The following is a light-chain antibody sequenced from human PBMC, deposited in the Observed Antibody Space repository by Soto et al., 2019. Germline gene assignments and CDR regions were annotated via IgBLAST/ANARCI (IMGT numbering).Light chain of an antibody. CDR2: DVS. Sequence: QSVLTQPASVSGSPGQTITISCTGNSCDVADYKDVSWYQQHPGTAPKLIIYDVSNRPSGVSNRFSGSKSGSSASLTISGLQAEDEADYYCSAYTYSSTLYVFGAGTKLTVL. CDR3: SAYTYSSTLYV. CDR1: SCDVADYKD. J-gene: IGLJ1*01. V-gene: IGLV2-14*03.